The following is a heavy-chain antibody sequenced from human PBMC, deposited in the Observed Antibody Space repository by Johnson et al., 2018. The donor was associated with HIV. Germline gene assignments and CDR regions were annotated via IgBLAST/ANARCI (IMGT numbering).Heavy chain of an antibody. CDR1: GFTFSSYA. CDR2: ISYDGSND. V-gene: IGHV3-30*04. CDR3: ATRSEQQLVAHDAFDI. D-gene: IGHD6-13*01. J-gene: IGHJ3*02. Sequence: VQVVESGGGVVRPGRSLRLSCAASGFTFSSYAMHWVRQAPGKGLEWVAVISYDGSNDYYADSVKGRFTISRDKPKTKLFLQMHSLRADDTAVYYCATRSEQQLVAHDAFDIWGQGTMVTVSA.